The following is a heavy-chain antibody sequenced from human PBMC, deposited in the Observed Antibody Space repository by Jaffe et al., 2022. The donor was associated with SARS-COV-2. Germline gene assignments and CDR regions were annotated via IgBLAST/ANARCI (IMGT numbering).Heavy chain of an antibody. V-gene: IGHV5-51*01. CDR1: GYSFTSYW. Sequence: EVQLVQSGAEVKKPGESLKISCKGSGYSFTSYWIGWVRQMPGKGLEWMGIIYPGDSDTRYSPSFQGQVTISADKSISTAYLQWSSLKASDTAMYYCARRGDIVVVPAAIDWYFDLWGRGTLVTVSS. CDR3: ARRGDIVVVPAAIDWYFDL. CDR2: IYPGDSDT. D-gene: IGHD2-2*01. J-gene: IGHJ2*01.